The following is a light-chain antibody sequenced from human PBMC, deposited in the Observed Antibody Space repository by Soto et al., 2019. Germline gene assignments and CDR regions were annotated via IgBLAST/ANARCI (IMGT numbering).Light chain of an antibody. Sequence: EIVMTQSPATLSVSPGERAILSCRARQSVSSNLAWYQQKPGQAPRLLIYGASTRATGIPARFSGSGSGTGFTLTISSLQSEDFAVYYCQQYNNWPPYTFGQGTELEIK. J-gene: IGKJ2*01. CDR3: QQYNNWPPYT. V-gene: IGKV3-15*01. CDR1: QSVSSN. CDR2: GAS.